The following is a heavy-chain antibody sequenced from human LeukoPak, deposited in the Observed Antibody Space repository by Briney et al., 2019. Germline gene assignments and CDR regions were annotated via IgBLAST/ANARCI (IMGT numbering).Heavy chain of an antibody. CDR2: IMKDGLYR. Sequence: GGSLRLSCAASGFTLSNYWMMHWVRQAPGKGLVWVPRIMKDGLYRTYADSAKGRFTVSRDDAQNTLYLQMNSLRAEDTGVYYCVRDGGGDVHDWYFDLWGPGTLVTVSS. CDR3: VRDGGGDVHDWYFDL. J-gene: IGHJ2*01. CDR1: GFTLSNYW. V-gene: IGHV3-74*03. D-gene: IGHD2-21*02.